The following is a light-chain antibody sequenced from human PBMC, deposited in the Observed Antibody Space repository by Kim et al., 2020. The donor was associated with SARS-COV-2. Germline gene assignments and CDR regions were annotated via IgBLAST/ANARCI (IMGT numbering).Light chain of an antibody. CDR1: QSVSSN. V-gene: IGKV3-15*01. CDR3: QQYNNWPLT. CDR2: GAS. Sequence: VSTGERATLSCRASQSVSSNLAWYQQKLGQAPRLLIYGASTRATGIPARFSGSGSGTDFTLTISSLQSEDFAVYYCQQYNNWPLTFGGGTKVDIK. J-gene: IGKJ4*01.